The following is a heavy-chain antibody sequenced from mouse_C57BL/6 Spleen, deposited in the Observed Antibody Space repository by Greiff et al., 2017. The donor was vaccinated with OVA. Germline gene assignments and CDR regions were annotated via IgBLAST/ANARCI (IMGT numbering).Heavy chain of an antibody. J-gene: IGHJ4*01. D-gene: IGHD2-3*01. Sequence: QVQLQQSGAELVKPGASVKISCKASGYAFSSYWMNWVKQRPGKGLEWIGQIYPGDGDTNYNGKFKGKATLTADKSSSTAYMQLSSLTSEDSAVYFCARFPPIYDGYSYAMDYWGQGTSVTVSS. V-gene: IGHV1-80*01. CDR2: IYPGDGDT. CDR1: GYAFSSYW. CDR3: ARFPPIYDGYSYAMDY.